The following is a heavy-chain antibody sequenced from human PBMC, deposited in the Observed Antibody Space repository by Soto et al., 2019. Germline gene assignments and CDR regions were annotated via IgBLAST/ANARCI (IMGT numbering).Heavy chain of an antibody. CDR2: IETGGVST. CDR3: AKLFVGQTSRADNCFDP. CDR1: GFTFTKYA. V-gene: IGHV3-23*01. J-gene: IGHJ5*02. Sequence: EVHLLESGGDLVQPGGSLRLSCTASGFTFTKYAMTWVRQAPGKGLEWVSSIETGGVSTYYADSVKGRFTISRDNSQSTLHLQMNSLRAEDTATYYCAKLFVGQTSRADNCFDPWGQGTLVTVSS. D-gene: IGHD2-21*01.